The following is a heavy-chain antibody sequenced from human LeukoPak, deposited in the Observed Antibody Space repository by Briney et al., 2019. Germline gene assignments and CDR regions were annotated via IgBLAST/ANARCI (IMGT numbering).Heavy chain of an antibody. CDR2: IRYDGSNK. V-gene: IGHV3-30*02. CDR3: AKDLYPLAAMVTPLSGDY. CDR1: GFTFSSYW. Sequence: GGSLRLSCAASGFTFSSYWMSWVRQAPGKGLEWVAFIRYDGSNKYYADSVKGRFTISRDNSKNTLYLQMNSLRAEDTAVYYCAKDLYPLAAMVTPLSGDYWGQGTLVTVSS. D-gene: IGHD5-18*01. J-gene: IGHJ4*02.